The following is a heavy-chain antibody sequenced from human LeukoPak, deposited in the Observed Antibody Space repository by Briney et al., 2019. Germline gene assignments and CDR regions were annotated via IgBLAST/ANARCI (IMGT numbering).Heavy chain of an antibody. D-gene: IGHD3-22*01. J-gene: IGHJ4*02. CDR3: ARDVGYDSSGYYPYYFDY. CDR1: GFTFSSYW. Sequence: GGSLRLSCAASGFTFSSYWMRWVRQAPGKGLEWVANIKQDGSEKYYVDSVQGRFTISRDNAKNLLYLQMDSLRAEDTAVYYCARDVGYDSSGYYPYYFDYWGQGTLGTVSS. V-gene: IGHV3-7*05. CDR2: IKQDGSEK.